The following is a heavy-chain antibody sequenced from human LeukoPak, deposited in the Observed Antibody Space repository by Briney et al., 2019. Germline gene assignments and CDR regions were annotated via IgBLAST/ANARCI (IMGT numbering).Heavy chain of an antibody. Sequence: PGGSLRLSCAASGFTFSTYSMNWVRQAPGKGLEWVSYISSSSSTIYYADSVRGRFTISRDNAKNSLYLQMNSLRAEDTAVYYCAKERDGYSAMDAFDICGQGTMVTVSS. CDR1: GFTFSTYS. CDR3: AKERDGYSAMDAFDI. D-gene: IGHD5-24*01. V-gene: IGHV3-48*01. CDR2: ISSSSSTI. J-gene: IGHJ3*02.